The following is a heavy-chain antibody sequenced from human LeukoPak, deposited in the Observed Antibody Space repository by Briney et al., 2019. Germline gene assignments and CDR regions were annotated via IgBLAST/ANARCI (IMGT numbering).Heavy chain of an antibody. CDR2: ISHSGSIT. J-gene: IGHJ4*02. D-gene: IGHD3-22*01. CDR1: GFTFSDYY. V-gene: IGHV3-11*01. CDR3: AKLASSGYYYPTSHFDY. Sequence: GGSLRLSCAASGFTFSDYYMSWIRQAPGKGLEWVSYISHSGSITHYADPMKGRFTISRDNAKTSLYLQMNSLRAEDTAVYYCAKLASSGYYYPTSHFDYWGQGTLVTVSS.